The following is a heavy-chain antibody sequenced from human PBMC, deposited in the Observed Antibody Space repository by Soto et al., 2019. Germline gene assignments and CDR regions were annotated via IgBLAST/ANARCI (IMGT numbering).Heavy chain of an antibody. J-gene: IGHJ4*02. Sequence: GGSLRLSCAAAGFTFSIYAMSWVRQAPGKGLEWVSAISGSGGSTYYADSVKGRFTISRDNSKNTLYLQMNSLRADDTAVYYCAKATRGGAATLIRDYWGQGTLVIVSS. V-gene: IGHV3-23*01. CDR3: AKATRGGAATLIRDY. D-gene: IGHD6-13*01. CDR1: GFTFSIYA. CDR2: ISGSGGST.